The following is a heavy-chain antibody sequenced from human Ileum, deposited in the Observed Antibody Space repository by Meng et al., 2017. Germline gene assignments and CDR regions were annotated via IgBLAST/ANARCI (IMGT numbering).Heavy chain of an antibody. CDR2: ISYDGSNK. Sequence: GESLKISCAASGFTFSSYAMHWVRQAPGKGLEWVAVISYDGSNKCYADSVKGRFTISRDNSKNTLYLQMNSLRAEDTAVYYCAREVKGYYAPGDYWGQGTLVTVSS. J-gene: IGHJ4*02. CDR3: AREVKGYYAPGDY. D-gene: IGHD2-2*01. CDR1: GFTFSSYA. V-gene: IGHV3-30*01.